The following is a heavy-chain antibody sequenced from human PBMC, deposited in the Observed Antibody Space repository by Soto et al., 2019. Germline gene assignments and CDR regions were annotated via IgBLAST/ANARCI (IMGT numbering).Heavy chain of an antibody. J-gene: IGHJ5*02. CDR1: GYIFTGYY. CDR2: IYPHTGDT. D-gene: IGHD3-3*01. CDR3: ARGGYGAFWSDYYPWFDT. Sequence: ASVKVSCKASGYIFTGYYLHWMRQAPGQGLEWVGWIYPHTGDTDSARKFRGRVTVTSDTSISTAYMELTRLRPDDTAAYFCARGGYGAFWSDYYPWFDTWGQGTLVTVSS. V-gene: IGHV1-2*02.